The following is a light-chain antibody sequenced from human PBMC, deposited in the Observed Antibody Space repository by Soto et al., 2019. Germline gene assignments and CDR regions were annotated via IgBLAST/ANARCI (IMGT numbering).Light chain of an antibody. Sequence: DIQMTQSPSSLSASVGDRVTITCRASQSISTYLIWYQQKPGRAPKLMIYDASNLEAGVPSRFRGSGSGTDFTFTISRLQPEDIATYYCQQYENLPTFGQGTRLEIK. CDR3: QQYENLPT. V-gene: IGKV1-33*01. CDR2: DAS. J-gene: IGKJ5*01. CDR1: QSISTY.